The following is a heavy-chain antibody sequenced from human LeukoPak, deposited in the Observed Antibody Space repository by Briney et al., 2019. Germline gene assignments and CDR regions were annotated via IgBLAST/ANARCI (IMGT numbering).Heavy chain of an antibody. V-gene: IGHV4-38-2*01. Sequence: PSETLSLTCAVSGYSISSGYYWGWIRQPPGKGLEWIGSIYHSGSTYYNPSLKSRVTISVDTSKNQFSLKLSSVTAADTAVYYCARETLQLARIFDYWGQGTLVTVSS. CDR2: IYHSGST. D-gene: IGHD6-13*01. J-gene: IGHJ4*02. CDR1: GYSISSGYY. CDR3: ARETLQLARIFDY.